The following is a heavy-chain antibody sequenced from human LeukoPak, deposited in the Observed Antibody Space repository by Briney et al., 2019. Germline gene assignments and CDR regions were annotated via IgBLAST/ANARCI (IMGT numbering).Heavy chain of an antibody. CDR1: GGSFSGYY. Sequence: SETLSLTCAVYGGSFSGYYWSWIRQPPGKGLEWIGEINHSGSTNYNPSLKSRVTISVDTSKNQFSLKLSSVTAADTAVYYCATTGSYTYGRPFDYWGQGSLVTVSS. CDR3: ATTGSYTYGRPFDY. CDR2: INHSGST. J-gene: IGHJ4*02. D-gene: IGHD5-18*01. V-gene: IGHV4-34*01.